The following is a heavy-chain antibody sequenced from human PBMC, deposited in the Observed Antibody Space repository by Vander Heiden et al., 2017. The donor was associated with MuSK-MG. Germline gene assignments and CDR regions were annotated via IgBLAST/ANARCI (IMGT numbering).Heavy chain of an antibody. CDR3: ARGEYYDFWSGVWNYMDV. Sequence: QVQLVESGGGLVKPGGSLRLSCAASGSTFSDSSMSWIRQAPGKGLEWVSYISSSGSTIYYADSVKGRFTISRDNAKNSLYLQMNSLRAEDTAVYYCARGEYYDFWSGVWNYMDVWGKGTTVTVSS. D-gene: IGHD3-3*01. CDR2: ISSSGSTI. CDR1: GSTFSDSS. V-gene: IGHV3-11*01. J-gene: IGHJ6*03.